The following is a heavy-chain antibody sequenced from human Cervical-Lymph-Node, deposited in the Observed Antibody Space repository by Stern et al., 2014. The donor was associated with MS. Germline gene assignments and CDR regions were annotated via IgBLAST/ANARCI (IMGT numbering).Heavy chain of an antibody. CDR3: ARDTSSPERSDW. CDR2: ITNVGST. J-gene: IGHJ4*02. D-gene: IGHD1-1*01. V-gene: IGHV3-53*01. CDR1: GFTVSRDY. Sequence: DVQLLESGGGVIQPGGSLRISCTASGFTVSRDYMTWVRQAPGKGLEWVSLITNVGSTFYTDSVKGRFTISRDDSKNTVYLHMTSLRAEDTAMYYCARDTSSPERSDWWGQGTLVTVSS.